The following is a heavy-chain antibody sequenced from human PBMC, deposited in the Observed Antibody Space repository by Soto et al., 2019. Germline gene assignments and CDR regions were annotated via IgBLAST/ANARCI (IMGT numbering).Heavy chain of an antibody. V-gene: IGHV4-4*02. CDR2: IYHSGST. CDR3: ARGKGQAAAGTSDY. J-gene: IGHJ4*02. D-gene: IGHD6-13*01. CDR1: GGSISSSNW. Sequence: QVQLQESGPGLVKPSGTLSLTCAVSGGSISSSNWWSWVRQPPGKGLEWIGEIYHSGSTNYNPSLKSRVTXXVXKXXNQFSLKLSSVTAADTAVYYCARGKGQAAAGTSDYWGQGTLVTVSS.